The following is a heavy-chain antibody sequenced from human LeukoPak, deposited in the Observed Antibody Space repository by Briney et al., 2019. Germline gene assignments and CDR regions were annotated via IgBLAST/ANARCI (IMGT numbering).Heavy chain of an antibody. V-gene: IGHV4-34*01. CDR2: INHSGST. CDR3: AGGTRITMVRGVTRYGMDV. J-gene: IGHJ6*02. D-gene: IGHD3-10*01. CDR1: GGSFSGYY. Sequence: SETLSLTCAVYGGSFSGYYWSWIRQPPGKGLEWIGEINHSGSTNYNPSLKSRVTISVDTSKNQFSLKLSSVTAADTAVYYCAGGTRITMVRGVTRYGMDVWGQGTTVTVSS.